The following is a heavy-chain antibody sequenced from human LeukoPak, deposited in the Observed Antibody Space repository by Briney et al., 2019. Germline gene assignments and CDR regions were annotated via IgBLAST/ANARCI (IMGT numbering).Heavy chain of an antibody. CDR3: ARGDYSNRYLNYYMDV. D-gene: IGHD4-11*01. CDR1: GFTFSDYY. V-gene: IGHV3-11*04. J-gene: IGHJ6*03. CDR2: ISNSASTI. Sequence: PGGSLRLSCAASGFTFSDYYMSWIRQAPGKGLEWVSYISNSASTIYYADSVKGRFTISRDNTKNSLFLQMNSLRVEDTAVYYCARGDYSNRYLNYYMDVWGKGTTVTVSS.